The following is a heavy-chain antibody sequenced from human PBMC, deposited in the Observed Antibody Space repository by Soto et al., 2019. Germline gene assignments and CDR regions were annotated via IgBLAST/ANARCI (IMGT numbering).Heavy chain of an antibody. V-gene: IGHV1-18*01. Sequence: QVQLVQSGAEVKKPGASVKVSCKASGYTFSGYAIGWVRQAPGQGLAWMGWVSAYTGHTDYAQNLQGRVSMTTDTSTSTAYMELRSLTSDDTAVYYCARPSGSYGDYASSLLYWGQGTLVTVSS. CDR2: VSAYTGHT. CDR1: GYTFSGYA. D-gene: IGHD4-17*01. J-gene: IGHJ4*02. CDR3: ARPSGSYGDYASSLLY.